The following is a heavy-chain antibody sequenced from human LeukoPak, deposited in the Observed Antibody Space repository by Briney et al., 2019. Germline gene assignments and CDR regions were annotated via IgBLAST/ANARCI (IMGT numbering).Heavy chain of an antibody. D-gene: IGHD3-10*01. V-gene: IGHV3-7*01. J-gene: IGHJ6*02. CDR1: GFTFTAYW. Sequence: GGSLRLSCAASGFTFTAYWMTWVRQAPGKGLEWVANIEQHGSEKYYLDSVKGRFTISRDNAKNSVYLRMNSLRAEDTAVYYCARDTIYGSATSDYYYSMDVWGQGTTVTVSS. CDR2: IEQHGSEK. CDR3: ARDTIYGSATSDYYYSMDV.